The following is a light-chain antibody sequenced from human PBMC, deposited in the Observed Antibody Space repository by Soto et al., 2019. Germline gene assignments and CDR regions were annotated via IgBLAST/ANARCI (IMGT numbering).Light chain of an antibody. CDR1: QSVGSN. Sequence: EIVLTQSPGTLSLSPGERATLSCRASQSVGSNLLAWYQQKPGQAPRLLIYDASTRATGIPARFSGSGSETDFTLTITSLEPEDFAVYYCQQRNNWPPITFGQGTRLEIK. CDR3: QQRNNWPPIT. CDR2: DAS. J-gene: IGKJ5*01. V-gene: IGKV3-11*01.